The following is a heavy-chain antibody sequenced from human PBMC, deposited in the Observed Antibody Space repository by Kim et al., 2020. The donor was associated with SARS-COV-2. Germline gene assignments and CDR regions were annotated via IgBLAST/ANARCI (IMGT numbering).Heavy chain of an antibody. CDR1: GFTFSSYG. CDR3: AREGWIQLWLGTNYYYGMDV. J-gene: IGHJ6*02. V-gene: IGHV3-33*01. D-gene: IGHD5-18*01. CDR2: IWFDGGNK. Sequence: GGSLRLSCAASGFTFSSYGMHWVRQAPGKGLEWVAFIWFDGGNKYHADSVKGRFTISRDNSKNTLYLQMNSLRAEDTAVYYCAREGWIQLWLGTNYYYGMDVWGQGTTVTVSS.